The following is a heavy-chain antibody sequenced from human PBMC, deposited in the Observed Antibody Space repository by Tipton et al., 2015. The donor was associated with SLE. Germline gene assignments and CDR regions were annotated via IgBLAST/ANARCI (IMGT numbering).Heavy chain of an antibody. J-gene: IGHJ5*02. D-gene: IGHD3-3*01. CDR1: GDFISSTSYY. CDR3: ARQADYDFWSGYSGTNRFDP. Sequence: TLSLTCTVSGDFISSTSYYWGWIRQSPGKGLAWIGSIDYSGTTYYNPSLESRATISVDTSKNQFSLTLNSVTAADTAVYYCARQADYDFWSGYSGTNRFDPWGQGTVVIVSS. CDR2: IDYSGTT. V-gene: IGHV4-39*07.